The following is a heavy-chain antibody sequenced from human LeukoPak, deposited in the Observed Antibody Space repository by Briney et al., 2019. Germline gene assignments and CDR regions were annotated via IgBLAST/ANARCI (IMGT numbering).Heavy chain of an antibody. Sequence: SETLSLTCAVYGGSFSGYYWSWIRQPPGKGLEWIGEINHSGSTNHNPSLKSRVTISVDTSKNQFSLKLSSVTAADTAVYYCARAVQGYDFWSGYYCLFDYWGQGTLVTVSS. CDR3: ARAVQGYDFWSGYYCLFDY. CDR1: GGSFSGYY. CDR2: INHSGST. D-gene: IGHD3-3*01. J-gene: IGHJ4*02. V-gene: IGHV4-34*01.